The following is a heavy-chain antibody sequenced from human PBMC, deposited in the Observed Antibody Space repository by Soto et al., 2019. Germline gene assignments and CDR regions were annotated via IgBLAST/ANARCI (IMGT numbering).Heavy chain of an antibody. CDR2: ISYDGSNK. CDR3: AKDPHYYGSGSYLYCFDY. J-gene: IGHJ4*02. V-gene: IGHV3-30*18. CDR1: GFTFSSYG. D-gene: IGHD3-10*01. Sequence: QVQLVESGGGVVQPGRSLRLSCAASGFTFSSYGMHWVRQAPGKGLEWVAVISYDGSNKYYADSVKGRFTISIDNSKNTLYLQMNSLRAEDTAVYYCAKDPHYYGSGSYLYCFDYWGQGTLVTVSS.